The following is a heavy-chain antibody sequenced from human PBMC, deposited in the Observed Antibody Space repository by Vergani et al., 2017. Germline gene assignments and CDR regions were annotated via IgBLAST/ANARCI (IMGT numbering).Heavy chain of an antibody. J-gene: IGHJ4*02. Sequence: EVQLLESGGGLVQPGGSLRLSCAASGFTFSSYAMSWVRQAPGKGLEWVSAISGSGGSTYYADSVKGRFTISRDNSKNTLYLQMNSLRAEDTAVYYCAISGYSSSWYRSRYFDDWGQGTLVTVSS. D-gene: IGHD6-13*01. CDR3: AISGYSSSWYRSRYFDD. CDR2: ISGSGGST. V-gene: IGHV3-23*01. CDR1: GFTFSSYA.